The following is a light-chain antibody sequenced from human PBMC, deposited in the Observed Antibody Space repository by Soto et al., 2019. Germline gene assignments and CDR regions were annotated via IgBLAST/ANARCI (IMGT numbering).Light chain of an antibody. CDR2: DAS. CDR1: QSFSGK. V-gene: IGKV3-15*01. J-gene: IGKJ1*01. CDR3: QQSNNWPWT. Sequence: ELLMTQSPATLSVSPGEIATLSCRASQSFSGKLAWYQQKPGQAPRLLIYDASTRATGIPARFSGSGSGTEFTLTISSLQSEDFAVYYCQQSNNWPWTFGQGTKVDIK.